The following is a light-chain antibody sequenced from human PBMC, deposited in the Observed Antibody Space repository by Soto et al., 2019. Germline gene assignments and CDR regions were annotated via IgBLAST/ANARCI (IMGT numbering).Light chain of an antibody. CDR1: QSVSSY. CDR3: QQRSNWPPIT. V-gene: IGKV3-11*01. CDR2: DAS. J-gene: IGKJ5*01. Sequence: EIVLTQSPATLSLSPGERATLSCRASQSVSSYLAWYQQKPGQAPRLLIYDASNQGTGIPARFSGSGSGTDFTLTISSPEPEDFAVYYCQQRSNWPPITFGQGTRLEIK.